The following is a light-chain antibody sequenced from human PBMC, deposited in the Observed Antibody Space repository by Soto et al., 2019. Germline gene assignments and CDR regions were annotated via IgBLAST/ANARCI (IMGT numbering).Light chain of an antibody. CDR2: GAS. V-gene: IGKV3-20*01. CDR3: QQYRSSPRT. CDR1: QSVSSSY. J-gene: IGKJ4*01. Sequence: EIVLKQSPGTLSLSPGERATLSCRASQSVSSSYLAWYQQKPGQAPRLLIYGASSRATGIPDRFSGSGSGTDFTLTSSRLEPEECAVYYCQQYRSSPRTFGGGTKVEIK.